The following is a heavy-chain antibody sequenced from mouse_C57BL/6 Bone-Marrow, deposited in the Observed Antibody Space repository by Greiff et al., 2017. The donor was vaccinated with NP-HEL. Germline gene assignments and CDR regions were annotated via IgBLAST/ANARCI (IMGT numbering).Heavy chain of an antibody. CDR1: GYAFTNYL. CDR3: ARSTVVADWYFDV. D-gene: IGHD1-1*01. J-gene: IGHJ1*03. CDR2: INPGSGGT. Sequence: QVQLKQSGAELVRPGTSVKVSCKASGYAFTNYLIEWVKQRPGQGLEWIGVINPGSGGTNYNDKFKGKATLTTDKSSRATYMQISSLTSEDSAVYFCARSTVVADWYFDVWGTGTTVTVSS. V-gene: IGHV1-54*01.